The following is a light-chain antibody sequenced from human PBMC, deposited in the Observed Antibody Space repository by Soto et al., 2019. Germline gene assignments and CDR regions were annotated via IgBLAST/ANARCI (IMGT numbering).Light chain of an antibody. V-gene: IGKV1-27*01. CDR3: QKYNMVPLT. Sequence: DVQMTQSPSSLSASVGDRVTITCRASRGISNYLAWYQQKPGKVPNLLIFAASTLQSGVPPRFRDSGSVTEFTLTISSLQHEDGATYYSQKYNMVPLTFGQGPKA. CDR1: RGISNY. J-gene: IGKJ4*01. CDR2: AAS.